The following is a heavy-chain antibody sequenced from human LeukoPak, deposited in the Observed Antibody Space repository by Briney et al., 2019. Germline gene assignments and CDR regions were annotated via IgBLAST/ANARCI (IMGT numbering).Heavy chain of an antibody. CDR1: GFIVTSKY. D-gene: IGHD1-26*01. CDR2: IYRGGTT. CDR3: ARDGFLVGAPGGGDY. Sequence: GGSLGLFCAASGFIVTSKYMGWVRQAPGKGLEWVSVIYRGGTTYYADSVKGRFTISRDNSKNTLYLQMNSLRAEDTAVYYCARDGFLVGAPGGGDYWGQGTLVTVSS. V-gene: IGHV3-66*01. J-gene: IGHJ4*02.